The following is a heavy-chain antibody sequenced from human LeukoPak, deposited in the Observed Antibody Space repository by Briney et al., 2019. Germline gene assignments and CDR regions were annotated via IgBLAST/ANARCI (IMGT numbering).Heavy chain of an antibody. D-gene: IGHD3-10*01. CDR1: GYTLTELS. Sequence: ASVKVSCKVSGYTLTELSMHWVRQAPGKGLEWMGGFDPEDGETFYAQKFQGRVTMTEDTSTDTAYMELSSLRSEDTAVYYCARVPMVRGGPKLYYFDYWGQGTLVTVSS. V-gene: IGHV1-24*01. J-gene: IGHJ4*02. CDR2: FDPEDGET. CDR3: ARVPMVRGGPKLYYFDY.